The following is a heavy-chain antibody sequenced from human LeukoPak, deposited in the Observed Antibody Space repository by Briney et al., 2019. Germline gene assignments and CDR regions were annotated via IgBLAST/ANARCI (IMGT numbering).Heavy chain of an antibody. V-gene: IGHV3-21*01. J-gene: IGHJ6*03. CDR2: ISSSSSYI. CDR3: ARAPARYCSGGSCYYYYYMDV. D-gene: IGHD2-15*01. CDR1: GFTFSSYS. Sequence: GGSLRLSCAASGFTFSSYSMNWVRQAPGKGLDWVSSISSSSSYIYYADSVKGRFTISRDNAKNSLYLQMNSLRAEDTAVYYCARAPARYCSGGSCYYYYYMDVWGKGTTVTVSS.